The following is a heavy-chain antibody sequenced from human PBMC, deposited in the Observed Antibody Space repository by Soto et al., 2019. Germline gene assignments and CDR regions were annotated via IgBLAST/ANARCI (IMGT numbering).Heavy chain of an antibody. Sequence: PSETLSLTCTVSGGSISSYYWSWIRQPPGKGPEWIGYIYYSGSTNYNPSLKSRVTISVDTSKNQFSLKLSSVTAADTAVYYCARVRQTLLRGDYYFDYWGQGTLVTVSS. J-gene: IGHJ4*02. CDR2: IYYSGST. D-gene: IGHD3-22*01. V-gene: IGHV4-59*01. CDR1: GGSISSYY. CDR3: ARVRQTLLRGDYYFDY.